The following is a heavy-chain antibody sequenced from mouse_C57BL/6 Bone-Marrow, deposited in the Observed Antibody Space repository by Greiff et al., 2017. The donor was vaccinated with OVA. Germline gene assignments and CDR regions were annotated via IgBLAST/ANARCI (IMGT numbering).Heavy chain of an antibody. J-gene: IGHJ4*01. CDR1: GYTFTSYG. CDR3: ARHGYCHYYAMDY. Sequence: VQLQQSGAELARPGASVKLSCKASGYTFTSYGISWVKQRTGQGLEWIGEIYPRSGNTSYNEKFKGKATLTADKSSSTAYMELRSLTSEDSAVYFCARHGYCHYYAMDYWGQGTSVTVSS. V-gene: IGHV1-81*01. CDR2: IYPRSGNT. D-gene: IGHD2-3*01.